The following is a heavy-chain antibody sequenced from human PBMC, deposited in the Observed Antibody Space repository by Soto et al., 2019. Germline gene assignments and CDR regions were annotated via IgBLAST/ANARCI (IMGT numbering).Heavy chain of an antibody. D-gene: IGHD1-1*01. V-gene: IGHV1-2*02. J-gene: IGHJ5*02. Sequence: QVQLVQSGAEVKKPGASVKVSCKAPRYIFTAYFMHWVRQAPGQGLEWMGWINPNNGATHYGLSFQGRVTMTRETSISTAYMELSSLRSDDKAGYYCASHDPGARFDPWGQGTLVIVSS. CDR3: ASHDPGARFDP. CDR1: RYIFTAYF. CDR2: INPNNGAT.